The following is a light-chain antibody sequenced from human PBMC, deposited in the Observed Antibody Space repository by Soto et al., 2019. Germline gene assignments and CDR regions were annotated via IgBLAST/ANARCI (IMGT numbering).Light chain of an antibody. CDR2: AAS. CDR3: DQYGSSLPYT. J-gene: IGKJ2*01. Sequence: EVVLTQSPGTLSLSPGERATLSCRASQTVSSSYLSWFQQIPGQPPRLLIYAASSRATGIPDRFSGSGSGTDFALTISRLAPEDFALYYCDQYGSSLPYTFGQGTTLELK. CDR1: QTVSSSY. V-gene: IGKV3-20*01.